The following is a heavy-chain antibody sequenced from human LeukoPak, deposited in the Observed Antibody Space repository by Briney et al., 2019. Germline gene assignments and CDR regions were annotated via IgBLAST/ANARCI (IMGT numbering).Heavy chain of an antibody. CDR1: GFTFSSYG. J-gene: IGHJ3*02. Sequence: GGSLRLSCAASGFTFSSYGMHWVRQAPGKGLEWVAVIWYGGSNKYYADSVKGRFTISRDNSKNTLYLQMNSLRAEDTAVYYCAKEAGYSRAFDIWGQGTMVTVSS. V-gene: IGHV3-30*02. D-gene: IGHD6-13*01. CDR2: IWYGGSNK. CDR3: AKEAGYSRAFDI.